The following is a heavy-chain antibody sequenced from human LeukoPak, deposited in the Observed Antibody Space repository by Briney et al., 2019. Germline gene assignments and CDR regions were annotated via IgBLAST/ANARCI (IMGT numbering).Heavy chain of an antibody. D-gene: IGHD4-23*01. CDR3: ARDKDPYGGNAHFDY. J-gene: IGHJ4*02. CDR2: ISSSSSYI. V-gene: IGHV3-21*01. Sequence: AGGSLRLSCAASGFTFSSYSMNWVRQAPGKGLEWVSSISSSSSYIYYADSVKGRFTISRDKAKNSLYLQMISLRAEDTAVYYCARDKDPYGGNAHFDYWGQGTLVTVSS. CDR1: GFTFSSYS.